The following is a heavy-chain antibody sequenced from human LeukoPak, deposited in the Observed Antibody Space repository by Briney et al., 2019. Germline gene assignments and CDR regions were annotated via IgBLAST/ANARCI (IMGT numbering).Heavy chain of an antibody. D-gene: IGHD3-16*02. CDR1: GFTFSSYS. Sequence: GGSLRLSCAASGFTFSSYSMNWVRQAPGKGLEWVSSISSSSSYIYYADSVKGRFTISRDNAKNSLYLQMNSLRAEDTAVYYCARESAKYYDYVWGSYRYAYFDYWGQGTLVTVSS. CDR2: ISSSSSYI. V-gene: IGHV3-21*01. J-gene: IGHJ4*02. CDR3: ARESAKYYDYVWGSYRYAYFDY.